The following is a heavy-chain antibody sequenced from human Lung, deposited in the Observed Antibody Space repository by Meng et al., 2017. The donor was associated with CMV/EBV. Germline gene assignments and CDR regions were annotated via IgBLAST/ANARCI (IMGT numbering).Heavy chain of an antibody. CDR2: FYSGGST. CDR3: ARDMYWDQSYHGMDV. D-gene: IGHD1-26*01. Sequence: GRSLRLSCAASGLTVSNNYLTWVRQAPGKGLEWVSVFYSGGSTYYADSVKGRFTVSRDNSKNTLYLQMNSLRVEDTGIYYCARDMYWDQSYHGMDVWGRGITVTVSS. J-gene: IGHJ6*02. CDR1: GLTVSNNY. V-gene: IGHV3-66*02.